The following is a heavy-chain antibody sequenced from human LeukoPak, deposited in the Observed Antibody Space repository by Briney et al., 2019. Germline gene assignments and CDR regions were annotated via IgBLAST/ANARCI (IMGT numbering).Heavy chain of an antibody. CDR2: INHSGST. J-gene: IGHJ4*02. V-gene: IGHV4-34*01. CDR3: ARHGKAAAGTDY. Sequence: SETLSLTCAVYGGSFSGYYWSWIRQPPGKGLEWIGEINHSGSTNYNPSLKSRVTISVDTSKNQFSLKLSSVTAADTAVYYCARHGKAAAGTDYWGQETLVTVSS. CDR1: GGSFSGYY. D-gene: IGHD6-13*01.